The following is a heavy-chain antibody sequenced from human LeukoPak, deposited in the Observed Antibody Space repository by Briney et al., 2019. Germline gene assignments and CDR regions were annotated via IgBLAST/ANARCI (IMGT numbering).Heavy chain of an antibody. Sequence: GGSLRLSCAASGVTLRRYWMHWVRQAPGRGLVWVSRIDPDGSTTTYADSVKGRFTISRDNAKNTVYLQMNSLRAEDTAVYYCARGSHPVGYCSGGSCYSFRSDAFDIWGQGATVTVSS. CDR3: ARGSHPVGYCSGGSCYSFRSDAFDI. CDR1: GVTLRRYW. J-gene: IGHJ3*02. CDR2: IDPDGSTT. V-gene: IGHV3-74*01. D-gene: IGHD2-15*01.